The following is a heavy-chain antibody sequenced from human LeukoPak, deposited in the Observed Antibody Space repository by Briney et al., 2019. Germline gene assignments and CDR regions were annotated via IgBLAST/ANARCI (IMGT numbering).Heavy chain of an antibody. CDR1: GFTFSTYW. V-gene: IGHV3-7*01. Sequence: GRSLRLSCAASGFTFSTYWMSWVRQAPGKGLEWVANIKEDGSEKNYVDSVKGRFTISRDNATNSLYLQMNSLRAEDTAVYYCARDGSSTSPQFDYWGQGTLVTVSS. CDR2: IKEDGSEK. CDR3: ARDGSSTSPQFDY. J-gene: IGHJ4*02. D-gene: IGHD2-2*01.